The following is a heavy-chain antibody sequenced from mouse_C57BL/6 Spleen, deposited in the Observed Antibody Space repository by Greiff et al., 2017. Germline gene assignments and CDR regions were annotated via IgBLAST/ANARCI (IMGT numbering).Heavy chain of an antibody. D-gene: IGHD2-4*01. Sequence: EVMLVESGGGLVKPGGSLKLSCAASGFTFSDYGMHWVRQAPEKGLEWVAYISSGSSTIYYADTVKGRFTISRDNAKNTLFLQMTSLRSEDTAMYYCARGVYDYDGIYYAMDYWGQGTSVTVSS. J-gene: IGHJ4*01. CDR2: ISSGSSTI. CDR1: GFTFSDYG. V-gene: IGHV5-17*01. CDR3: ARGVYDYDGIYYAMDY.